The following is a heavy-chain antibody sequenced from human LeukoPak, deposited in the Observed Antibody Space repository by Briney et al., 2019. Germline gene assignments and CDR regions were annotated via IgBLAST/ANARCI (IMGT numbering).Heavy chain of an antibody. D-gene: IGHD3-3*01. Sequence: PGGSLRLSCAASGFTVSDHYMSWVRQAPGQGLESVSLIYSGGTTLYADSVKGRFTISRDNSKNTLYLQMNSLRAEDTAVYYCAREARFLEWLLRNQRGDFDYWGQGTLVTVSS. V-gene: IGHV3-53*01. CDR1: GFTVSDHY. CDR2: IYSGGTT. CDR3: AREARFLEWLLRNQRGDFDY. J-gene: IGHJ4*02.